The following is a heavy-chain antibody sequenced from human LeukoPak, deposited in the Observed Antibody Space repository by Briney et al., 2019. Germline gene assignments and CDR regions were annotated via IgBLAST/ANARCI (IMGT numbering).Heavy chain of an antibody. J-gene: IGHJ4*02. CDR2: IRYDGSNK. V-gene: IGHV3-30*02. CDR3: AKDPPNWLAEPGY. Sequence: PGGSLRLSCAASGFTFSSYGMHWVRQAPGKGLEWVAFIRYDGSNKYYADSVKGRFTISRDNSKNTLYLQMNSLRAEDTAVYYCAKDPPNWLAEPGYWGQGTLVTVSS. CDR1: GFTFSSYG. D-gene: IGHD3-9*01.